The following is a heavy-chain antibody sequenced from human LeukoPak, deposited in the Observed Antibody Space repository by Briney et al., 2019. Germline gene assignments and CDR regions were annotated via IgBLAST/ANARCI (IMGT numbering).Heavy chain of an antibody. J-gene: IGHJ6*02. Sequence: PGGSLRLSCAASGFTFSNHWMSWVRQAPGKGLEWVANIRQDGNEKKYVDSVKGRFTISRDNAENTLYLQMNNLRAEDTAVYYCARGHKEEGMDVWGQGTTVTVSS. CDR3: ARGHKEEGMDV. CDR2: IRQDGNEK. V-gene: IGHV3-7*01. CDR1: GFTFSNHW.